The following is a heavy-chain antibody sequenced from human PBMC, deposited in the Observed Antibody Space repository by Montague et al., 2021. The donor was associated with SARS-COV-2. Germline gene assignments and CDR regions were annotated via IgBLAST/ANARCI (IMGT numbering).Heavy chain of an antibody. CDR3: ARGGSYSSGWYGVDYYYGMDV. V-gene: IGHV4-31*03. CDR1: GGSIISGGYY. D-gene: IGHD6-19*01. J-gene: IGHJ6*02. CDR2: IYYSGST. Sequence: TLSLTCTVSGGSIISGGYYWSWIRQHPGKGLEWIGYIYYSGSTYYNPSLKSRVTISVDTSKNQFSLKLSSVTAADTAVYYCARGGSYSSGWYGVDYYYGMDVWGQGTTVTVSS.